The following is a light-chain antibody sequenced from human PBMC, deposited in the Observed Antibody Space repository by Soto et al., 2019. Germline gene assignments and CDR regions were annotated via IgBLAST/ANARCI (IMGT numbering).Light chain of an antibody. CDR2: GAS. Sequence: EIVMTQSPATLSVSPGERATLSCRASQSISSNLAWYQQKPGQAPRLLIFGASTRATGIPARFSGSGSRTDYTLTISSLQSDDSAIYYCQQYSNWPPYTFGQGTKLEI. CDR3: QQYSNWPPYT. V-gene: IGKV3-15*01. J-gene: IGKJ2*01. CDR1: QSISSN.